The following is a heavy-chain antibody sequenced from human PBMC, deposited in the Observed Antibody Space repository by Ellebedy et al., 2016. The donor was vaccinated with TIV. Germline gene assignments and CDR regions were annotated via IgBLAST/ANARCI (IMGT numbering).Heavy chain of an antibody. CDR1: GGSISSDDYY. CDR3: ARGDSSSSRVYY. Sequence: MPSETLSLTCTVSGGSISSDDYYWSWLRQPPGKGLEWIGYIYYSGSTYYNPSLKSRVTISVGTSKNQFSLRLSSVTAADTAVYYCARGDSSSSRVYYWGQGTLVTVSS. V-gene: IGHV4-30-4*01. D-gene: IGHD6-6*01. J-gene: IGHJ4*02. CDR2: IYYSGST.